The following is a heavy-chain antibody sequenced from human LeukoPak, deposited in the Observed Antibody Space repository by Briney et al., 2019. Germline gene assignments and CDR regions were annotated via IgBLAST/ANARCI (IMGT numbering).Heavy chain of an antibody. CDR1: GFTFSSYG. CDR2: IRYDGSNK. V-gene: IGHV3-30*02. J-gene: IGHJ4*02. CDR3: AKVSTNSGSYQYYFDY. D-gene: IGHD1-26*01. Sequence: GGSLRLSCAASGFTFSSYGMHWVRQAPGKGLEWVAFIRYDGSNKYYADSVKGRFTISRDNSKNTLYLQMNSLRAEDTAVYYCAKVSTNSGSYQYYFDYWGQGTLVTVSS.